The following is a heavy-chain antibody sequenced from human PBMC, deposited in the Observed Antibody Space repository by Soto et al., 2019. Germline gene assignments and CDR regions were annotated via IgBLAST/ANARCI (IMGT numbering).Heavy chain of an antibody. CDR3: GRSGSENDY. CDR1: GFIFSGYW. Sequence: EVQLVESGGGLVQPGGSLRLSCAASGFIFSGYWMSWVRQAPGKGLEWVANIKEDGSEKNYVDSVKGRFSISRDNAKNSLYLQMNSLRAEDTAVYYCGRSGSENDYWGQGTLVTVSS. V-gene: IGHV3-7*03. CDR2: IKEDGSEK. J-gene: IGHJ4*02. D-gene: IGHD5-12*01.